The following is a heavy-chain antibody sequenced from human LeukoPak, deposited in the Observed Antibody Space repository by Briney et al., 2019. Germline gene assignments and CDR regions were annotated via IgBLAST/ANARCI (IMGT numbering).Heavy chain of an antibody. D-gene: IGHD3-22*01. CDR2: IKEDGSKK. V-gene: IGHV3-7*03. J-gene: IGHJ4*02. CDR3: ATPLDYHDNSGFHQGGD. CDR1: GLTFSGHW. Sequence: PGGSLRLSCAASGLTFSGHWMTWVRQAPGKGLEWVANIKEDGSKKNYVDSVKGRFTISRDNAKNSLYLQMTSLRAEDTAMYYCATPLDYHDNSGFHQGGDWGQGTLVTVSS.